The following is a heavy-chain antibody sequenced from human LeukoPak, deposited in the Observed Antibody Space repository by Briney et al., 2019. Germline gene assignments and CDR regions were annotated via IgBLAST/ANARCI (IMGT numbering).Heavy chain of an antibody. Sequence: SETLSLTCTVSGGSISSDYWSWIRQPPGKGLEWIGYISYSGSTNYNPSLKSRVTISVDTSKNQFSLKLSSVTAADTAVYYCARSRRSPPNYFDYWGQGTLVTVSS. CDR2: ISYSGST. CDR1: GGSISSDY. V-gene: IGHV4-59*01. J-gene: IGHJ4*02. CDR3: ARSRRSPPNYFDY. D-gene: IGHD6-25*01.